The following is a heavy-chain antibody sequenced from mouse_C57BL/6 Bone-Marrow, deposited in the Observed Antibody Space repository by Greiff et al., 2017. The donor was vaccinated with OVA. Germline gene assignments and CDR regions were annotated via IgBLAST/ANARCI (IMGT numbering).Heavy chain of an antibody. Sequence: QVQLQQPGAELVMPGASVKLSCKASGYTFTSYWMHWVKQRPGQGLEWIGNINPSNGGTNYNEKFKSKATLTVDKSSSTAYMQLSSLTSEDSAVYYCVSLLGRGAPGFAYWGQGTLVTVSA. J-gene: IGHJ3*01. D-gene: IGHD4-1*01. CDR2: INPSNGGT. CDR1: GYTFTSYW. V-gene: IGHV1-53*01. CDR3: VSLLGRGAPGFAY.